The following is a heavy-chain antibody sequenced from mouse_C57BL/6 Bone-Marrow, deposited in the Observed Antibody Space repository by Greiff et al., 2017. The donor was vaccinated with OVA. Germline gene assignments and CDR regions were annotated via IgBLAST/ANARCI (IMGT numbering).Heavy chain of an antibody. Sequence: VQLQESGPELVKPGASVKISCKASGYSFTSYYIHWVKQRPGQGLEWIGWIYPGSGNTKYNEKFKGKATLTADTSSSTAYMQLSSLTSEDSAVYYCAGWYAMDYWGQGTSVTVTS. J-gene: IGHJ4*01. CDR3: AGWYAMDY. V-gene: IGHV1-66*01. CDR2: IYPGSGNT. D-gene: IGHD3-3*01. CDR1: GYSFTSYY.